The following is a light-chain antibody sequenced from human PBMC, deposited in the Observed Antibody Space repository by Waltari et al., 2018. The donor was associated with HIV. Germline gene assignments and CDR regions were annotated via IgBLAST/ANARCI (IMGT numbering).Light chain of an antibody. CDR1: SSNIGRNY. Sequence: QSVLPQPPPPSGTPGQRVTISCSGTSSNIGRNYVYGYQQLPGTAPKLLIYRNNQRPSGVPDRFSGSKSGTSASLAISGLRSEDEADYYCAAWDDSLSGHVVFGGGTKLTVL. V-gene: IGLV1-47*01. J-gene: IGLJ2*01. CDR2: RNN. CDR3: AAWDDSLSGHVV.